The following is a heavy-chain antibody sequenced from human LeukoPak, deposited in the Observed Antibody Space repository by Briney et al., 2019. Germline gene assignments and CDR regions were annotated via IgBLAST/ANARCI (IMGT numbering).Heavy chain of an antibody. CDR1: GFTFSNYG. D-gene: IGHD6-19*01. CDR2: IRHDGSNK. V-gene: IGHV3-30*02. CDR3: AKDSIAVTEPDY. Sequence: GGSLRLSCAASGFTFSNYGMHWVRQAPGKGLEWVAFIRHDGSNKYYADSVKGRFTISRDNSKSTLYLQMNNLRPEDTAVYYCAKDSIAVTEPDYWGQGTLVTVSS. J-gene: IGHJ4*02.